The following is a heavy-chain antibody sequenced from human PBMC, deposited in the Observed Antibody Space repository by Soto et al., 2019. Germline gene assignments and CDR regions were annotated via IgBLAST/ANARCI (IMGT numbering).Heavy chain of an antibody. D-gene: IGHD1-26*01. V-gene: IGHV1-3*01. Sequence: ASVKVSCKASGYTLTSYAMHWVRQAPGQRLEWMGWINAGNGNTKYSQKFQGRVTITRDTSASTAYMELSSLRSEDTAVYYCARDSGSYRYFDYWGQGTLVTVSA. J-gene: IGHJ4*02. CDR3: ARDSGSYRYFDY. CDR1: GYTLTSYA. CDR2: INAGNGNT.